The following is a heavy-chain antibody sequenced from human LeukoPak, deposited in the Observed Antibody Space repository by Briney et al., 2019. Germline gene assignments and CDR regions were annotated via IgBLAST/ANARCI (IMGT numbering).Heavy chain of an antibody. J-gene: IGHJ3*02. CDR3: ARGHIGGSNWDALHI. Sequence: SQTLSLTCTVSGDSISRGRYYWSWIRQPAGKGLEWIGRIYTTGSSNYNPSLKGRVTISVDTSKNHFSLKLNSVTAADTAVYYCARGHIGGSNWDALHIWGQGTMVTVSS. CDR2: IYTTGSS. V-gene: IGHV4-61*02. CDR1: GDSISRGRYY. D-gene: IGHD3-16*01.